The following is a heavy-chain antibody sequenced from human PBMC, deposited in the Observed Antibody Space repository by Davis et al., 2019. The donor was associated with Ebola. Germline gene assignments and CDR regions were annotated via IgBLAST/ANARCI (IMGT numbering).Heavy chain of an antibody. V-gene: IGHV3-23*01. J-gene: IGHJ6*02. CDR2: ISGSGSNT. CDR3: ARESSTYYGMDV. D-gene: IGHD6-13*01. Sequence: GESLKISCAASGFTFSKYAMNWVRQAPGKGLEWVSAISGSGSNTYYADSVKGRFTISRDNSKNTLYLQMNSLRAEDTAVYYCARESSTYYGMDVWGQGTTVTVSS. CDR1: GFTFSKYA.